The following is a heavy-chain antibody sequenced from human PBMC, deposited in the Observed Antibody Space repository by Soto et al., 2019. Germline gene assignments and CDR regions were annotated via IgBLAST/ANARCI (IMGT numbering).Heavy chain of an antibody. D-gene: IGHD3-22*01. CDR2: FFIGGNT. J-gene: IGHJ4*02. Sequence: PSETLSLTCTVSGGSISSTTYYWGWMRQPPGKGLEWIASFFIGGNTYYNPSLKSRVTISVDTSKNQFSLKLSSVTAADTAVYYCARTSVDYYDSSGFPDYWGQGTLVTAPQ. V-gene: IGHV4-39*07. CDR3: ARTSVDYYDSSGFPDY. CDR1: GGSISSTTYY.